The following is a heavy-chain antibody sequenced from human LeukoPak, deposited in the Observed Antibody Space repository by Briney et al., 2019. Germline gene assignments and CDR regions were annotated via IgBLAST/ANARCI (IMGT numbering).Heavy chain of an antibody. CDR3: ASHSGSRGY. V-gene: IGHV4-59*01. CDR1: GGSISSYY. D-gene: IGHD1-26*01. Sequence: SETLSLTCTVSGGSISSYYWSWIRQPPGKGLEWIGYIYYSGSTNYNPSLKIRATISVDTSKNQFSLKLSSVAAADTAVYYCASHSGSRGYWGQGTLVTVSS. CDR2: IYYSGST. J-gene: IGHJ4*02.